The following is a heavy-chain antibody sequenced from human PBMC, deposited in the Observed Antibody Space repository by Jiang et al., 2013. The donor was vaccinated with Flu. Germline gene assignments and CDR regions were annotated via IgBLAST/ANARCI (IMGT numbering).Heavy chain of an antibody. CDR2: IYTSGNT. Sequence: GLVKPSETLSLTCTVSGGSISSYYWSWIRQPAGKGLEWIGRIYTSGNTNYNPSLKSRVTMSVDTSKNQFSLKLSSVTAADTAVYYCARGQSYRKTGWFDPWGQGTLVTVSS. J-gene: IGHJ5*02. D-gene: IGHD1-14*01. CDR3: ARGQSYRKTGWFDP. V-gene: IGHV4-4*07. CDR1: GGSISSYY.